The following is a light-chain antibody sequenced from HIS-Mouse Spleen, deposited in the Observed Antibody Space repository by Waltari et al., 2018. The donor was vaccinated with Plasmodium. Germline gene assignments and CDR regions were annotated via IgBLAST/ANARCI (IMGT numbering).Light chain of an antibody. J-gene: IGLJ3*02. CDR1: SSNIGAGYD. Sequence: QSVLTQPPSVSGAPGQRVTIPCPGSSSNIGAGYDVHWYQQLPGTAPKILIYGNSKRPSGVPDRFSGSKSGTSASLAITGLQAEDEADYYCQSYDSSLSGWVFGGGTKLTVL. CDR3: QSYDSSLSGWV. V-gene: IGLV1-40*01. CDR2: GNS.